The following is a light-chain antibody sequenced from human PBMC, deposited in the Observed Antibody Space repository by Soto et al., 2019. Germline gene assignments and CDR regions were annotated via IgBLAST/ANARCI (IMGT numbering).Light chain of an antibody. CDR2: AAS. V-gene: IGKV1-39*01. CDR3: QQTHAVPLT. Sequence: DVQMTQSPSSLSASVGDRVTIACRASQPIGTYLNWYQQKPGEAPKVLIFAASSLRSGVPSRFSGSGYGTDFTLTINNLHPEDSATCYCQQTHAVPLTFGQGTRL. J-gene: IGKJ5*01. CDR1: QPIGTY.